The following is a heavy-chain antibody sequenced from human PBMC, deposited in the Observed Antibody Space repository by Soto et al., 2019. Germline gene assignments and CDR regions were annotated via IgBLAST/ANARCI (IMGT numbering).Heavy chain of an antibody. CDR1: GYSFTTYG. V-gene: IGHV1-18*01. CDR3: AREGPAPYYYHGMDV. CDR2: ISGYNGNT. Sequence: QVQLVQSGGEVKKPGASVKVSCKTSGYSFTTYGISWVRQAPGQGLEWMGWISGYNGNTNYAQKSQGRDTTTTDTTTSTAYMGLTSLRSDDTAVYYCAREGPAPYYYHGMDVWGQGSTVAVSS. J-gene: IGHJ6*02.